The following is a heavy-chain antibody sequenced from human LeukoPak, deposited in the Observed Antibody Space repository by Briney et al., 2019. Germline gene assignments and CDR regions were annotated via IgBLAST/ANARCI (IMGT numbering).Heavy chain of an antibody. CDR3: ARGLQWLVRGSCWFDP. D-gene: IGHD6-19*01. CDR2: MNHSGST. CDR1: GGSFSGYY. J-gene: IGHJ5*02. V-gene: IGHV4-34*01. Sequence: SETLSLTCAVYGGSFSGYYWSLIRQPAGKGLEWIGEMNHSGSTNYNPSLKSRVTISVDTSKNQFSLKLSSVTAADTAVYYCARGLQWLVRGSCWFDPWGQGTLVTVSS.